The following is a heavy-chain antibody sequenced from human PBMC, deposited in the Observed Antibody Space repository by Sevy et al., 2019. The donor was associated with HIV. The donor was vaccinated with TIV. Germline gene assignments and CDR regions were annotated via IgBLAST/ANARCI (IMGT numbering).Heavy chain of an antibody. CDR3: ARERVDTSMVSFDF. Sequence: ASVMVSCKTYGDTFSTNSINWVRQAPGQGLEWLGGIIPVIVASNYAQKFRDRVTITADASTTTVYMEMSGLKSDDTAVYYCARERVDTSMVSFDFWGQGTLVTVSS. V-gene: IGHV1-69*13. D-gene: IGHD5-18*01. J-gene: IGHJ4*02. CDR1: GDTFSTNS. CDR2: IIPVIVAS.